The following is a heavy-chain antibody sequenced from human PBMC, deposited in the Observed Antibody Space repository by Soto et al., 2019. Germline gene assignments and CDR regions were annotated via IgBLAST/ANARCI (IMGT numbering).Heavy chain of an antibody. CDR1: GGSISSYY. CDR3: ARDRYRITIFGVVHQADWYFDL. V-gene: IGHV4-4*07. D-gene: IGHD3-3*01. CDR2: IYTSGST. Sequence: QVQLQESGPGLVKPSETLSLTCTVSGGSISSYYWSWIRQPAGKGLEWIGRIYTSGSTNYNPSLKSRVTMSVDTSKNQFSLKLSSVTAADTAVYYCARDRYRITIFGVVHQADWYFDLWGRGTLVTVSS. J-gene: IGHJ2*01.